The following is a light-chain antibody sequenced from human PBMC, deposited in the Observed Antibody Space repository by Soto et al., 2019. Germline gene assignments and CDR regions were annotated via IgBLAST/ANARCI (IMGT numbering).Light chain of an antibody. Sequence: IVLPQSPATLSLSPGERATLSCRASQSVSSYLAWYQQKPGQAPRLLIYDASNRATGIPARFSGSGSGTDFTLTISSLEPEDFAVYYCQQRSNWPPNRLTFGGGAKV. CDR3: QQRSNWPPNRLT. J-gene: IGKJ4*01. CDR2: DAS. CDR1: QSVSSY. V-gene: IGKV3-11*01.